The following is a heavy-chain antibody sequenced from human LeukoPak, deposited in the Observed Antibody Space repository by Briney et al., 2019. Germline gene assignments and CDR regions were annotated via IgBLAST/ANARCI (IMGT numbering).Heavy chain of an antibody. CDR3: AKDSSIAARLGYYFDY. J-gene: IGHJ4*02. CDR1: GFTFSSYG. D-gene: IGHD6-6*01. V-gene: IGHV3-30*02. Sequence: GGSLRLSCAASGFTFSSYGMHWVRQAPGKGLEWVAFIRYDGSNKYYADSVKARFTISRDNSKNTLYLQMNSLRAEDTAVYYCAKDSSIAARLGYYFDYWGQGTLVTVSS. CDR2: IRYDGSNK.